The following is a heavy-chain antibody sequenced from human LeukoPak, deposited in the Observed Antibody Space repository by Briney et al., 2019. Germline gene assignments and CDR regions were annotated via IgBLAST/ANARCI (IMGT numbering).Heavy chain of an antibody. V-gene: IGHV3-23*01. J-gene: IGHJ3*01. Sequence: GGSLRLSCAASGFTFSNYVMIWVRQAPGKGMEWVSGISGSGGSTYYADSVKGRITISRDSSKSTLYLQMNSLRAEDTALYYCASSYDFWSAYDFWGQGTMVTVSS. CDR1: GFTFSNYV. D-gene: IGHD3-3*01. CDR2: ISGSGGST. CDR3: ASSYDFWSAYDF.